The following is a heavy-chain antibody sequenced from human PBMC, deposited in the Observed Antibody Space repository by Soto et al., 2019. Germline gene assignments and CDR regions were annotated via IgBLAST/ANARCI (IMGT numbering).Heavy chain of an antibody. J-gene: IGHJ6*02. Sequence: PSETLSLTCAVSGGSISSGGYSWSWIRQPPXKGLEWIGYIYHSGSTDYNPSLKSRVTISVDRSKNQFSLKLSSVTAADTAVYYSARATPLGSTSKYYYYGMDVWGQGTTVTVSS. D-gene: IGHD2-2*01. CDR2: IYHSGST. CDR1: GGSISSGGYS. CDR3: ARATPLGSTSKYYYYGMDV. V-gene: IGHV4-30-2*01.